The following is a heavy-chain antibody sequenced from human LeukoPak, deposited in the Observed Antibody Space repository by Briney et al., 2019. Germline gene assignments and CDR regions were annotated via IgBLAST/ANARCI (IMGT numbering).Heavy chain of an antibody. D-gene: IGHD2-2*01. CDR3: ARDRPIYCSSTSRYGNVWFDP. V-gene: IGHV1-2*02. CDR2: INPNSGGT. J-gene: IGHJ5*02. Sequence: GASVKVSCKASGYTFTGYYMHWVRQAPGQGLEWMGWINPNSGGTNYAQKFQGRVTMTRDTSISTAYMELSRLRSDDTAVYYCARDRPIYCSSTSRYGNVWFDPWGQGTLVTVSS. CDR1: GYTFTGYY.